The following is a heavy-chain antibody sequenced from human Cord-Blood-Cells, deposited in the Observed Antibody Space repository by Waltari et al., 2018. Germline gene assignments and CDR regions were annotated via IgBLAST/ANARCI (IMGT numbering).Heavy chain of an antibody. J-gene: IGHJ4*02. D-gene: IGHD4-4*01. CDR2: NYSSGST. V-gene: IGHV3-66*01. CDR3: ARDESTVTDY. Sequence: EVQLVESGGGLVQPGGSLRLSCAASGFTVSSNYMSWFRQAPGKGLEVVLVNYSSGSTYDADSVNGRFSITRDNSKNTLYLQMNSLRAEDTAVYYCARDESTVTDYWGQGTLVTVSS. CDR1: GFTVSSNY.